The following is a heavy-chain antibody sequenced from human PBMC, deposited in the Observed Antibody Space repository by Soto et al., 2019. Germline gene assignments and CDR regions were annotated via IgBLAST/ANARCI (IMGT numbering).Heavy chain of an antibody. CDR3: AAYETYYYGSGSYMDGMDV. Sequence: QVQLVQSGAEVKKPGASVKVSCKASGYTFTSYYMHWVRQAPGQGLEWMGIINPSGGSTSYAQKFQGRVTMTRDTSTSTVYMELSSLRSEDTAVYYCAAYETYYYGSGSYMDGMDVWGQGTTVTVSS. CDR1: GYTFTSYY. D-gene: IGHD3-10*01. V-gene: IGHV1-46*01. CDR2: INPSGGST. J-gene: IGHJ6*02.